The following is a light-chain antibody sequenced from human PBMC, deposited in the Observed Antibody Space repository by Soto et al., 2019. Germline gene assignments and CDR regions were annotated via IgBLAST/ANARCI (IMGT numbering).Light chain of an antibody. CDR3: QQYGRSGT. CDR1: QSVGSSY. J-gene: IGKJ1*01. CDR2: GAS. Sequence: EIVLTQSPGTLSLSQGERATLSCRASQSVGSSYLAWYQQKPGQAPRLLMYGASSRATGIPDRFNGSGSGTDFTLTISRLEPEDFAVYYCQQYGRSGTFGQGTKVDI. V-gene: IGKV3-20*01.